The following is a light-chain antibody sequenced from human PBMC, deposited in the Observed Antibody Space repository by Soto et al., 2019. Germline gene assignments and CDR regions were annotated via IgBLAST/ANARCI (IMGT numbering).Light chain of an antibody. Sequence: QSVLTQPASVSGSPGQSITISCTGTSSDVGGYDHVSWYQQHPGKAPKLMIYDVSSRPSGVSNRFSGSKSGNTASLTISGLRVEDEADYYCSSYTSSSTVFGGGTKLTVL. J-gene: IGLJ2*01. CDR2: DVS. CDR1: SSDVGGYDH. CDR3: SSYTSSSTV. V-gene: IGLV2-14*01.